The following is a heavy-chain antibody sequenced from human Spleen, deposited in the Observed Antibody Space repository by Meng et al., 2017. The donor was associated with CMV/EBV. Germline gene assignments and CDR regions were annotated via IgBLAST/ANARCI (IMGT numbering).Heavy chain of an antibody. CDR2: IKGKTDGATT. CDR1: TFSNAW. D-gene: IGHD3-3*01. Sequence: TFSNAWVSWVRQAPGKGLEWVGRIKGKTDGATTDYVEPVKGRFIISRDVSKNTLYLQMNSLKTEDTAVYYCTTDYFDFSRGYEGYFDNWGQGTLVTVSS. V-gene: IGHV3-15*01. CDR3: TTDYFDFSRGYEGYFDN. J-gene: IGHJ4*02.